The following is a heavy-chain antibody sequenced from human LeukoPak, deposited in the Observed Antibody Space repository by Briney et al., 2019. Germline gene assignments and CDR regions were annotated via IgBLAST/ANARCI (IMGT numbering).Heavy chain of an antibody. D-gene: IGHD3-3*01. V-gene: IGHV4-61*02. Sequence: TLSLTCTVSGGSISSSSYYWSWIRQPAGKGLEWIGRIYTSGSTNYNPSLKSRVTISVDTSKNQFSLKLSSVTAADTAVYYCARERRVYYMDVWGKGTTVTVSS. CDR3: ARERRVYYMDV. CDR2: IYTSGST. CDR1: GGSISSSSYY. J-gene: IGHJ6*03.